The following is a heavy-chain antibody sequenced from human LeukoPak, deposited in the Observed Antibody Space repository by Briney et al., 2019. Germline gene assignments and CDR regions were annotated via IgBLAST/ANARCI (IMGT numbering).Heavy chain of an antibody. V-gene: IGHV3-30*18. CDR3: AKDHREAFPHFGELLLDY. CDR2: ISYDGSNK. D-gene: IGHD3-10*01. J-gene: IGHJ4*02. CDR1: GFTFSSYG. Sequence: GRSLRLSCAASGFTFSSYGMHRVRQAPGKGLEWVAVISYDGSNKYYADSVKGRFTISRDNSKNTLYLQMNSLRAEDTAVYYCAKDHREAFPHFGELLLDYWGQGTLVTVSS.